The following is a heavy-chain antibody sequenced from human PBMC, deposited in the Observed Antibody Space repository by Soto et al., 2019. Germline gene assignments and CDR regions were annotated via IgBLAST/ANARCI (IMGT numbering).Heavy chain of an antibody. D-gene: IGHD3-10*01. CDR3: AASGRDVLGYDYKDTEGLDI. CDR1: GGTFSQFA. CDR2: IIPLFGIA. Sequence: QVQLVQSGAEVKKPGSSVKVSCKASGGTFSQFAVSWVRQAPGQGLEWMGGIIPLFGIAKYAPKFEDRVTIIADDSTNTASIDLSGLRSEYTAVYYCAASGRDVLGYDYKDTEGLDIWGQGTLVTVSS. V-gene: IGHV1-69*12. J-gene: IGHJ3*02.